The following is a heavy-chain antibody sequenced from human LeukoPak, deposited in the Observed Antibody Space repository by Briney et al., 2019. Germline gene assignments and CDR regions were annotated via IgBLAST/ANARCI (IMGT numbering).Heavy chain of an antibody. CDR1: GFTFSSYW. V-gene: IGHV3-7*01. CDR2: IKQDGSEK. J-gene: IGHJ4*02. Sequence: HPGGSLRLSCAASGFTFSSYWMSWVRQAPGKGLEWVANIKQDGSEKYYVDSVKGRFTISRDNAKNSLYLQMNSLRAEDTAVYYCAREWGIQEWELPTPFFDYWGQGTLVTVSS. CDR3: AREWGIQEWELPTPFFDY. D-gene: IGHD1-26*01.